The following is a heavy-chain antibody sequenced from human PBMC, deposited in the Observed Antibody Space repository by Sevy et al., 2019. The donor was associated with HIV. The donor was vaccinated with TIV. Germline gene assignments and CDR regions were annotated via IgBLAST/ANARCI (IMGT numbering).Heavy chain of an antibody. D-gene: IGHD4-17*01. J-gene: IGHJ3*02. CDR3: ASHNGDYAPNDAFDI. CDR2: IYPGDSDT. V-gene: IGHV5-51*01. Sequence: GQSLKISCKGSGYSFTSYWIGWVRQMTGKGLKWMGIIYPGDSDTRYSPSFQGQVTISADKSISTAYLQWSSLKASDTAMYYCASHNGDYAPNDAFDIWGQGTMVTVSS. CDR1: GYSFTSYW.